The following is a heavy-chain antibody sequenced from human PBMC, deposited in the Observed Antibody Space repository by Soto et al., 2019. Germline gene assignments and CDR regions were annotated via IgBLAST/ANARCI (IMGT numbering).Heavy chain of an antibody. V-gene: IGHV3-7*03. CDR1: GFTFSSYW. CDR3: ARGVDYGDYVPYWYFDL. Sequence: EVQLVESGGGLVQPGGSLRLSCAASGFTFSSYWMSWVRQAPGKGLEWVANIKQDGSEKYYVDSVKGRFTISRDNAKNSLYLQMNSLSAEDTAVYYCARGVDYGDYVPYWYFDLWGRGTLVTVSS. CDR2: IKQDGSEK. D-gene: IGHD4-17*01. J-gene: IGHJ2*01.